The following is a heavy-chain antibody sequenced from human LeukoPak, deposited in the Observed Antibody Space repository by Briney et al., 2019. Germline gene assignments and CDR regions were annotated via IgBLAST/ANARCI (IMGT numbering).Heavy chain of an antibody. CDR3: AREERSGDYRTADY. V-gene: IGHV3-30*03. Sequence: GRSLRLSCAVSGFTISNNGMHWVRQAPGKGLEWVGVLTYGGGDKYYAASVKGRFTISRENSKKTLYLQMNSLRDEGPGLYYCAREERSGDYRTADYGGEGTLVTVPS. D-gene: IGHD4-11*01. CDR1: GFTISNNG. J-gene: IGHJ4*02. CDR2: LTYGGGDK.